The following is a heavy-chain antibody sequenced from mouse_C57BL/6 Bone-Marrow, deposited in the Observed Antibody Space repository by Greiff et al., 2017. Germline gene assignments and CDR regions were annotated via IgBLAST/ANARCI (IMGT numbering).Heavy chain of an antibody. CDR3: ARGCAWFAY. J-gene: IGHJ3*01. CDR1: GYTFTSYW. V-gene: IGHV1-50*01. CDR2: IDPSDSYT. Sequence: QVQLQQPGAELVKPGASVKLSCKASGYTFTSYWMQWVKQRPGQGLEWIGEIDPSDSYTNYKQKFKGKATLTVDTSSSTAYMQLSSLTSEDSAVYYCARGCAWFAYWGQGTLVTVSA.